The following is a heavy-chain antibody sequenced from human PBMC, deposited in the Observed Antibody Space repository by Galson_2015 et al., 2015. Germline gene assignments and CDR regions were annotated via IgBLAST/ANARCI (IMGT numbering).Heavy chain of an antibody. J-gene: IGHJ4*02. D-gene: IGHD3-16*01. V-gene: IGHV3-23*01. CDR1: GFTFGSFV. CDR3: AKGSDDYIWGSYTTYFDY. Sequence: SLRLSCAASGFTFGSFVMSWVRQAPGKGLEWVSAISGSGGSTYYADSVKGRFTITRDKSRNALYLQMNSPRAEDTATYYCAKGSDDYIWGSYTTYFDYWGQGTLVTVSS. CDR2: ISGSGGST.